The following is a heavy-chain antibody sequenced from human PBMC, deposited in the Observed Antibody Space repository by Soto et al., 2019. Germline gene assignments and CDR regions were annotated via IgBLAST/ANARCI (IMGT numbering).Heavy chain of an antibody. CDR2: IVVSSSNT. Sequence: SVEVSSKASGFTYTSSAMQWVRQARGQRLEWIGWIVVSSSNTNYAQKFQERVTITRDMSTSTAYMELSGLRSEDTAVYYCAAGPMITFGGAHWGQGTLVTVSS. CDR1: GFTYTSSA. J-gene: IGHJ4*02. V-gene: IGHV1-58*02. D-gene: IGHD3-16*01. CDR3: AAGPMITFGGAH.